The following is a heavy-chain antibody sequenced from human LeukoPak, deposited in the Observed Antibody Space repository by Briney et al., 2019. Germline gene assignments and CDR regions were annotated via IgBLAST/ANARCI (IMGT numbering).Heavy chain of an antibody. CDR3: ARVGIASLLGYYYMDV. J-gene: IGHJ6*03. CDR1: GYTFTSYG. Sequence: ASVKVSCKASGYTFTSYGITWVRQAPGQGLEWMGWISGYNGNTNYAQKFQGRVTMTRDTSISTAYMELSRLRSDDTAVYYCARVGIASLLGYYYMDVWGKGTTVTISS. V-gene: IGHV1-18*01. D-gene: IGHD2-15*01. CDR2: ISGYNGNT.